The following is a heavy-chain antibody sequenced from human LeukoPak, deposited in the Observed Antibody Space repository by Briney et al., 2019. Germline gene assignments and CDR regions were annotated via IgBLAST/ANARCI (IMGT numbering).Heavy chain of an antibody. D-gene: IGHD6-19*01. CDR3: AKDIMGQWLVQDYYYGMDV. CDR2: ISWNSGSI. Sequence: PGGSLRLSCAASGFTFSSYAMHWVRQAPGKGLEWVSGISWNSGSIGYADSVKGRFTISRDNAKNSLYLQMNSLRAEDTALYYCAKDIMGQWLVQDYYYGMDVWGQGTTVTVSS. V-gene: IGHV3-9*01. CDR1: GFTFSSYA. J-gene: IGHJ6*02.